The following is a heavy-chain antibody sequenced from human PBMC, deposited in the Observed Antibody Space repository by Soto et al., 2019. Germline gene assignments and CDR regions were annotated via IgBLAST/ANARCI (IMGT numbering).Heavy chain of an antibody. J-gene: IGHJ4*01. V-gene: IGHV3-30*04. D-gene: IGHD3-10*01. CDR2: ISRDGSNK. Sequence: QVQVVESGGGVVQPGRSLRLSCAASGFTFSRYAIHWVRQAPGKGLEWVAVISRDGSNKYYVDSVKGRFTISRDNSKNTLYLQMNSLRDEDTAVYYCARSRNSAVAASFDFWGHGTLVTVSS. CDR3: ARSRNSAVAASFDF. CDR1: GFTFSRYA.